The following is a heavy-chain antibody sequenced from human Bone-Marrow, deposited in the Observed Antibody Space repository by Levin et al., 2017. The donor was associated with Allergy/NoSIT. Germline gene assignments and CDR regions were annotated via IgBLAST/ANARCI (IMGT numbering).Heavy chain of an antibody. CDR3: AREPPGERDSYGWSPLDY. CDR2: INLGNDDT. CDR1: GYTFTSYA. J-gene: IGHJ4*02. Sequence: GESLKISCKASGYTFTSYAMHWVRQAPGQRLEWMGWINLGNDDTKYSQKFQGRVTITRDTSANTAYLELSSLISEDTAVYYCAREPPGERDSYGWSPLDYWGQGTLLTVSS. V-gene: IGHV1-3*01. D-gene: IGHD5-18*01.